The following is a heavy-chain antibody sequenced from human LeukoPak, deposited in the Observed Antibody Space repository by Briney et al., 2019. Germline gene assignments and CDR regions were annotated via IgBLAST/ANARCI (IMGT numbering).Heavy chain of an antibody. J-gene: IGHJ4*02. V-gene: IGHV1-8*01. CDR3: ARVRRGYT. D-gene: IGHD3-22*01. Sequence: ASVKVSCKTSGYSFTNYGMNWVRQATGQGLEWMGWMNPNSGNTGYAQKFQGRVTMTRNTSISTAYMELSSLRSEDTAVYYCARVRRGYTWGQGTLVTVSS. CDR2: MNPNSGNT. CDR1: GYSFTNYG.